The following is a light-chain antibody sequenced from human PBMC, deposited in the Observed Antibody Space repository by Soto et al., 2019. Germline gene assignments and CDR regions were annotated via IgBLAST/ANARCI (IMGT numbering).Light chain of an antibody. Sequence: LTQPRSVSGSPGQSVTISCTGTSSDGGGYNYVSWFQQHPGKAPKVMIYDVSKRPSGVPDRFSGSKSGNTASLTISGLQAEDEADYYCCSYAGTYIYVFGTGTKLTVL. CDR2: DVS. V-gene: IGLV2-11*01. J-gene: IGLJ1*01. CDR3: CSYAGTYIYV. CDR1: SSDGGGYNY.